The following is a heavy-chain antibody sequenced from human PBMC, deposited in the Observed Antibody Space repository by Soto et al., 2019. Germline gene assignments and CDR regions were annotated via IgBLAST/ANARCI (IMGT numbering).Heavy chain of an antibody. V-gene: IGHV1-18*04. D-gene: IGHD2-2*01. Sequence: QVQLVQSGDEVKKPGASVKVSCKALGFTFTTYGFSWVRQAPGQGLEWMGWISGFNGNTNYARKFQGRVTMTRDTATSTVYMEMRRLTSDDTAMYYCARAARYCSTTSCFAFFYWFDPWGQGTQVTVSS. CDR2: ISGFNGNT. CDR3: ARAARYCSTTSCFAFFYWFDP. J-gene: IGHJ5*02. CDR1: GFTFTTYG.